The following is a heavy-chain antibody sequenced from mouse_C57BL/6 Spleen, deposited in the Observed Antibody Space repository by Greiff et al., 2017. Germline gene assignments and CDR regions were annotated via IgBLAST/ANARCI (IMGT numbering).Heavy chain of an antibody. D-gene: IGHD1-1*01. CDR3: ARCYSGSSLYYFDY. CDR2: IYPGNGDT. Sequence: QVQLQQSGAELVRPGASVKMSCKASGYTFTSYNMNWVKQTPSKGLEWFGDIYPGNGDTSYNQKFKGKATLTVDKSSSTAYMQLRSRTSEDSAVYFCARCYSGSSLYYFDYWGQGTSLTVSS. J-gene: IGHJ2*02. V-gene: IGHV1-12*01. CDR1: GYTFTSYN.